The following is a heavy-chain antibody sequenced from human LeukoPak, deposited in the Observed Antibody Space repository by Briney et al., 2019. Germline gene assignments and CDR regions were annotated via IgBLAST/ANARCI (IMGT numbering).Heavy chain of an antibody. Sequence: SETLSLTCAVYGGSFSGYYWSWIRQPPGKGLEWIGEINHSGSTNYNPSLKSRVITSVDTSKNQFSLKLTSVTAADTAVYYCARGTIAADDYYYMDVWGKGTTVTISS. CDR1: GGSFSGYY. CDR2: INHSGST. J-gene: IGHJ6*03. D-gene: IGHD6-13*01. V-gene: IGHV4-34*01. CDR3: ARGTIAADDYYYMDV.